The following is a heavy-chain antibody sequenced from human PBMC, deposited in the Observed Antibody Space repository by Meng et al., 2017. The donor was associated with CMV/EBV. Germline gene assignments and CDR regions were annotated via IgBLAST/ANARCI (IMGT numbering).Heavy chain of an antibody. V-gene: IGHV3-48*03. J-gene: IGHJ3*02. CDR3: ASSGDHDAFDI. CDR2: ISSSGSTI. Sequence: GESLKISCAASGFTFSSYEMNWVRQAPGKGQEWVSYISSSGSTIYYADSVKGRFTISRDNAKNSLYLQMNSLRAEDTAVYYCASSGDHDAFDIWGQGTMVTVSS. D-gene: IGHD7-27*01. CDR1: GFTFSSYE.